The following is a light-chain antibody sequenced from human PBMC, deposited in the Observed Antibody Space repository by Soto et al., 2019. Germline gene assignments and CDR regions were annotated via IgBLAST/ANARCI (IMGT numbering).Light chain of an antibody. J-gene: IGKJ5*01. Sequence: EIVLTQSPGTLSLSPGERATLSCRASQSVSSSYLAWYQKKPGQAPRLLIYGASSRATGIPDRFSGSGSGTDFTLTISRMEPEDFAVYYCQQYDSWPPITFGRGTRLEIK. CDR2: GAS. CDR3: QQYDSWPPIT. CDR1: QSVSSSY. V-gene: IGKV3-20*01.